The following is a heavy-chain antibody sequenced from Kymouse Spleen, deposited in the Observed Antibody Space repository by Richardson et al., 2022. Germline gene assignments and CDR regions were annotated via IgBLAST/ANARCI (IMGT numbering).Heavy chain of an antibody. CDR3: AKERITGTLYYYYGMDV. D-gene: IGHD1-7*01. J-gene: IGHJ6*02. CDR1: GFTFSSYA. CDR2: ISGSGGST. V-gene: IGHV3-23*04. Sequence: EVQLVESGGGLVQPGGSLRLSCAASGFTFSSYAMSWVRQAPGKGLEWVSAISGSGGSTYYADSVKGRFTISRDNSKNTLYLQMNSLRAEDTAVYYCAKERITGTLYYYYGMDVWGQGTTVTVSS.